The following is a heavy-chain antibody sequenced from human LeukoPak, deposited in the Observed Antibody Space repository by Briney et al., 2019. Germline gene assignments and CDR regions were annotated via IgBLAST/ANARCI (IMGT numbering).Heavy chain of an antibody. CDR2: ISGSGGST. CDR3: AKDFEGIVVVVAATLTY. Sequence: PGASLRLSRAASGFTFSSYAMSWVRQAPGKGLEWVSAISGSGGSTYYADSVKGRFTISRDNSKNTLYLQMNSLRAEDTAVYYCAKDFEGIVVVVAATLTYWGQGTLVTVSS. J-gene: IGHJ4*02. CDR1: GFTFSSYA. V-gene: IGHV3-23*01. D-gene: IGHD2-15*01.